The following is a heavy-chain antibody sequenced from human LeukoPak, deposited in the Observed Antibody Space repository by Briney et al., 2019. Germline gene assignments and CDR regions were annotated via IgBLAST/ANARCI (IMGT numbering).Heavy chain of an antibody. CDR3: ARPVVVINEGAFDI. D-gene: IGHD3-22*01. CDR1: GGSISSSSYY. CDR2: IYYSGST. Sequence: SETLSLTCTVSGGSISSSSYYWGWIRQPPGKGLEWIGSIYYSGSTYYNPSLKSRVTISVDTSKNQFSLRLSSVTAADTAVYYCARPVVVINEGAFDIWGQGTMVTVSS. J-gene: IGHJ3*02. V-gene: IGHV4-39*01.